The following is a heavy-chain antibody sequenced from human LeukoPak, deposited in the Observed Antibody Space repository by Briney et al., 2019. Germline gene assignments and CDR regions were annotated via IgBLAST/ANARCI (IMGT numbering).Heavy chain of an antibody. D-gene: IGHD6-13*01. CDR2: IIPILGIA. Sequence: ASVKVSCKASGGTFSSYAISWVRQAPGQGLEWMGRIIPILGIANYAQKFQGRVTITADKSTSTAYMELSSLRSEDTAVYYCARDGSSSWYVDYYYYMDVWGKGTTVTVSS. V-gene: IGHV1-69*04. CDR1: GGTFSSYA. J-gene: IGHJ6*03. CDR3: ARDGSSSWYVDYYYYMDV.